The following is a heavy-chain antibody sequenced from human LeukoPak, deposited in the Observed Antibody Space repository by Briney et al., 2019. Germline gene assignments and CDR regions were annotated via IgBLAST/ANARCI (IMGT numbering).Heavy chain of an antibody. CDR3: ARASVTYYYYYYMDV. D-gene: IGHD4-11*01. J-gene: IGHJ6*03. V-gene: IGHV4-39*07. CDR1: GGSISSSSYY. CDR2: IYYSGST. Sequence: SETLSLTCAVPGGSISSSSYYWGWIRQPPGKGLEWIGSIYYSGSTYYNPSLKSRVTISVDTSKNQFSLKLSSVTAADTAVYYCARASVTYYYYYYMDVWGKGTTVTVSS.